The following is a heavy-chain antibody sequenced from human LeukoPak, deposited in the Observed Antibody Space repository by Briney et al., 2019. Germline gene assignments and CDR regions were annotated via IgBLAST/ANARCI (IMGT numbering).Heavy chain of an antibody. D-gene: IGHD4-23*01. V-gene: IGHV1-46*01. J-gene: IGHJ4*02. CDR3: ARTLYGGNSAVFNY. CDR1: GYTFTSYY. CDR2: INPSGGST. Sequence: ASVTVSCTASGYTFTSYYIHWVRQAPGQGLEWVGIINPSGGSTSYAQKFQGRVTMTRDTSTSTVYMELSSLRSEDTAVYYCARTLYGGNSAVFNYWGQGTLVTVSS.